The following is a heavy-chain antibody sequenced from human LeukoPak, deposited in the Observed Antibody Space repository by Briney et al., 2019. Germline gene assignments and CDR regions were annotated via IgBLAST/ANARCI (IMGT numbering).Heavy chain of an antibody. CDR2: INAGNGNT. CDR3: ARGWIFGVVISAFDI. V-gene: IGHV1-3*01. CDR1: GYTLTSYG. D-gene: IGHD3-3*01. J-gene: IGHJ3*02. Sequence: ASVKVSCKASGYTLTSYGISWVRQAPGQRLEWMGWINAGNGNTKYSQKFQGRVTITRDTSASTAYMELSSLRSEDTAVYYCARGWIFGVVISAFDIWGQGTMVTVSS.